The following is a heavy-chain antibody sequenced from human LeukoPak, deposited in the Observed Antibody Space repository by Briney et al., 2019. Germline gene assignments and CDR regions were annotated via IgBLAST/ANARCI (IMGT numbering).Heavy chain of an antibody. D-gene: IGHD2-2*01. CDR1: GGSISSHY. CDR3: ARDSSISSSFDP. CDR2: IYYSGST. V-gene: IGHV4-59*11. J-gene: IGHJ5*02. Sequence: SETLSLTCSVSGGSISSHYWSWIRQPPGKGLEWIGFIYYSGSTNYNPSLKSRVTISLDTSKNQFSLKLSSVTAADTAVYYCARDSSISSSFDPWGQGTLVTVSS.